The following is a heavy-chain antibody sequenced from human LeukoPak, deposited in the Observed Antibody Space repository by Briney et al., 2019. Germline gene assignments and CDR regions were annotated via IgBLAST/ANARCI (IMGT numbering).Heavy chain of an antibody. CDR1: GFSFRYHH. CDR2: LSNSGSDI. CDR3: ARGHWGLDY. Sequence: GGLRLSCVVSGFSFRYHHMTWMRPAPGKGLEYISYLSNSGSDIFHADSVKGRFSISRDNAKNSVYLQMNSLRVEDTAVYYCARGHWGLDYWGQGTPVTVSP. J-gene: IGHJ4*02. V-gene: IGHV3-11*01. D-gene: IGHD7-27*01.